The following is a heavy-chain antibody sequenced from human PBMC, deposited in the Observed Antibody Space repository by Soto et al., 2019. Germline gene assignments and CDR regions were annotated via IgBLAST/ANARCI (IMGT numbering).Heavy chain of an antibody. J-gene: IGHJ4*02. CDR3: ARRTGYYDSSGSKRGFGY. CDR1: GGSISSSNW. CDR2: IYHSGST. Sequence: SETLSLTCAVSGGSISSSNWWIWVRQHPGKGLEWIGEIYHSGSTNYNPSLKSRVTISVDKSKNQFSLKLSSVTAADTAVYYCARRTGYYDSSGSKRGFGYWGQGTLVTVSS. D-gene: IGHD3-22*01. V-gene: IGHV4-4*02.